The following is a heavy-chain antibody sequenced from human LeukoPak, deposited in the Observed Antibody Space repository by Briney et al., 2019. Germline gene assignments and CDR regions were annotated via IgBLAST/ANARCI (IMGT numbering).Heavy chain of an antibody. CDR3: ARGFYGDYVFDY. D-gene: IGHD4-17*01. CDR2: IYPTGST. Sequence: PSETLSLTCTVSGYSISSGYYWGWIRQPPGKGLEWIGNIYPTGSTYYNPSLKSRVTMSVDTSKNQFSLNLSSVTAADTAVYYCARGFYGDYVFDYWGQGTLVTVSS. CDR1: GYSISSGYY. V-gene: IGHV4-38-2*02. J-gene: IGHJ4*02.